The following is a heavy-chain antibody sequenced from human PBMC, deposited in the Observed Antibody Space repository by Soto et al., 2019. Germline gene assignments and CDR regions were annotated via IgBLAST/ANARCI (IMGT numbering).Heavy chain of an antibody. J-gene: IGHJ6*02. D-gene: IGHD6-19*01. Sequence: QVQLVQSGAEVKKPGSSVKVSCKVSGGTFSNYAIDWVRLAPGHGLEWMGGIVPIFGTTYYTQKFQGRATIIADDYTVTGYLEMSSLRSEDTAIYYCARVEAVAGLYNYPGLDVWGQGTAVTVSS. CDR1: GGTFSNYA. CDR2: IVPIFGTT. V-gene: IGHV1-69*12. CDR3: ARVEAVAGLYNYPGLDV.